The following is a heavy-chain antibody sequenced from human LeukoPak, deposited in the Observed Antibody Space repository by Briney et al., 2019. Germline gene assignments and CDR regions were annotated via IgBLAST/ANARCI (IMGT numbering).Heavy chain of an antibody. V-gene: IGHV1-18*01. Sequence: ASVKVSCKASGYTFTSYGISWVRQAPGQGLEWMGWISAYNGNTNYAQKLQGRVTMTTDTSTSTAYMELRSPRSDDTAVYYCARRLYGDYEEDYWGQGTLVTVSS. CDR1: GYTFTSYG. J-gene: IGHJ4*02. CDR2: ISAYNGNT. CDR3: ARRLYGDYEEDY. D-gene: IGHD4-17*01.